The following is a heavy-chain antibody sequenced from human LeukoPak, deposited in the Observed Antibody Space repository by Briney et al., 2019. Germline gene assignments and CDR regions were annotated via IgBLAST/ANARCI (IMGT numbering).Heavy chain of an antibody. CDR1: GGSISSSSYY. CDR2: IYYSGST. Sequence: SETLSLTCTVSGGSISSSSYYWGWIRQPPGKGLEWIGSIYYSGSTTNNPSLKSRVTISLDTSKNQFSLKLRSVTAADTAVYYCAGTMGSGRFSTFDYWGQGTLVTVSS. D-gene: IGHD1-26*01. V-gene: IGHV4-39*07. J-gene: IGHJ4*02. CDR3: AGTMGSGRFSTFDY.